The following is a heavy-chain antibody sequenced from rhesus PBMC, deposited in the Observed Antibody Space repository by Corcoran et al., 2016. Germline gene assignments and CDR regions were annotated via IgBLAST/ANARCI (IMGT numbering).Heavy chain of an antibody. CDR1: GFTFSNYW. V-gene: IGHV3-16*02. D-gene: IGHD3-16*01. J-gene: IGHJ4*01. CDR3: TTYYYSGSFDY. Sequence: EVQLVESGGGLVQPGGSLRLSCAASGFTFSNYWVSWVRQAPGKGLDWVGRIKNKADGGTAAYAESVKGRFTISRDDSKNTLYLQMNSLKTEDTAVYYCTTYYYSGSFDYWGQGVLVTVSS. CDR2: IKNKADGGTA.